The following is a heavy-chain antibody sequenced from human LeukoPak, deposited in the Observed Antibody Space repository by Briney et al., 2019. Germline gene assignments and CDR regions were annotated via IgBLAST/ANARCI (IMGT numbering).Heavy chain of an antibody. V-gene: IGHV3-23*01. CDR1: GFTFSSYS. D-gene: IGHD4-17*01. CDR2: ISGSGGST. J-gene: IGHJ4*02. CDR3: AKVDYGDLYYFDY. Sequence: GGSLRLSCAASGFTFSSYSMNWVRQAPGKGLEWVSAISGSGGSTYYADSVKGRFTISRDNSKNTLYLQMNSLRAEDTAVYYCAKVDYGDLYYFDYWGQGTLVTVSS.